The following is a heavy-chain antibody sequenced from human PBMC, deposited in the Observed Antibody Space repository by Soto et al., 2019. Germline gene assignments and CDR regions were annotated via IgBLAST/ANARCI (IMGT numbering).Heavy chain of an antibody. CDR3: ARAGPWYCSSTSCYFSWFDP. J-gene: IGHJ5*02. CDR2: IYPSGGST. Sequence: ASVKVSCKASGYTFTSYYMHWVRQAPGQGLELIGIIYPSGGSTSYAQKFQGRVTMTRDTSTSTVYMELSSLRSEDTAVFYCARAGPWYCSSTSCYFSWFDPWGQGTLVTVSS. V-gene: IGHV1-46*03. D-gene: IGHD2-2*01. CDR1: GYTFTSYY.